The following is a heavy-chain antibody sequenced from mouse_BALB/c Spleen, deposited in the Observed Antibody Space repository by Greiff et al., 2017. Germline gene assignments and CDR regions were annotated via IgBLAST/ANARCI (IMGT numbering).Heavy chain of an antibody. V-gene: IGHV2-6-7*01. Sequence: VQVVESGPGLVAPSQSLSITCTVSGFSLTGYGVNWVRQPPGKGLEWLGMIWGDGSTDYNSALKSRLSISKDNSKSQVFLKMNSLQTDDTARYYCARAYYGSSYWYFDVWGAGTTVTVSS. CDR3: ARAYYGSSYWYFDV. J-gene: IGHJ1*01. CDR1: GFSLTGYG. CDR2: IWGDGST. D-gene: IGHD1-1*01.